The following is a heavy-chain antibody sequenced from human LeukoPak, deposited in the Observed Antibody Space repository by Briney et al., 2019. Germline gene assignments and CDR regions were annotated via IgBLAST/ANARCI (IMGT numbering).Heavy chain of an antibody. D-gene: IGHD6-6*01. CDR3: ARDKGTSYLSSFVY. CDR1: GFTFSSYD. Sequence: GGSLRLSCAASGFTFSSYDMHWVRQAPGKGLEWVAIISYGGSNKYYADSVKGRFTISRDNSKNTLYLQMNSLRAADTAVYYCARDKGTSYLSSFVYWGEGTRVPVSS. J-gene: IGHJ4*02. V-gene: IGHV3-30*04. CDR2: ISYGGSNK.